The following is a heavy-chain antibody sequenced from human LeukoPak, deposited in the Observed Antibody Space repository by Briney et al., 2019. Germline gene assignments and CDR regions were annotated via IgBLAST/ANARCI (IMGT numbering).Heavy chain of an antibody. V-gene: IGHV4-59*12. Sequence: SETLSLTCTVSGGSISSYYWSWIRQPPGKGLEWIGYIYYSGSTNYNPSLKSRVTISIDTSKNQVSLILSSVTAADTAVYYCARDAPLGFSYGMDVWGLGTTVTVSS. J-gene: IGHJ6*02. CDR3: ARDAPLGFSYGMDV. CDR1: GGSISSYY. CDR2: IYYSGST. D-gene: IGHD2/OR15-2a*01.